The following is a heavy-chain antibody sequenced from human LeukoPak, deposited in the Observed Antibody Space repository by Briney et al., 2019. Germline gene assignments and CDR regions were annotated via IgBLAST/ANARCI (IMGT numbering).Heavy chain of an antibody. J-gene: IGHJ6*03. V-gene: IGHV1-2*02. CDR3: ARDVVVAAPGYYMDV. CDR2: INPNSGGT. D-gene: IGHD2-15*01. CDR1: GYTFTGYY. Sequence: GASVKVSCTASGYTFTGYYMHWVRQAPGQGLEWMGLINPNSGGTNYAQKFQGRVTMTRDTSIRTAYMEVSRLRSDDTAVYYCARDVVVAAPGYYMDVWGKGTTVTVSS.